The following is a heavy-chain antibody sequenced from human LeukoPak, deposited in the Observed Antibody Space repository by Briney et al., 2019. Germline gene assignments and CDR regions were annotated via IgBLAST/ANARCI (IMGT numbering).Heavy chain of an antibody. CDR1: GGSISSYY. V-gene: IGHV4-59*01. Sequence: SETLSLTCTVSGGSISSYYWSWIRQPPGKGLEWIGYIYYSGNTNYNPSLRSRVTISVDTSKNQFSLKLSSVTAADTAVYYCASSRFGGDYFDYWGQGTLVTVSS. D-gene: IGHD3-10*02. CDR3: ASSRFGGDYFDY. J-gene: IGHJ4*02. CDR2: IYYSGNT.